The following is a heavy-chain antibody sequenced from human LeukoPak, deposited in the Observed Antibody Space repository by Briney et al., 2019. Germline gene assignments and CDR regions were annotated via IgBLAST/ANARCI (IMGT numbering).Heavy chain of an antibody. V-gene: IGHV1-69*06. CDR1: GGTFNIYA. CDR2: IIPIFGTP. CDR3: ARIEGEYGVLVY. J-gene: IGHJ4*02. D-gene: IGHD4-17*01. Sequence: ASVKVSCKASGGTFNIYAINWVRQAPAQGLEWMGRIIPIFGTPHYAQKFQGRVTITADRSTSTAYMELSSLKADDTAVYYCARIEGEYGVLVYWGQGTLVTVSS.